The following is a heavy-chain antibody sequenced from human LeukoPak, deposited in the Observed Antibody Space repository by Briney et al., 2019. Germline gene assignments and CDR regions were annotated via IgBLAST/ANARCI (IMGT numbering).Heavy chain of an antibody. V-gene: IGHV3-7*01. CDR3: ARGSSGRYHLYFDY. CDR2: ISQDGSEK. Sequence: GGSLRLSCAASGFTSSIYWLSWVRQAPGKGLEWVASISQDGSEKYFVDSVKGRFANSRDDAKNSLYLQMSSLRAEDTAEYYCARGSSGRYHLYFDYWGQGTLVTVSS. J-gene: IGHJ4*02. CDR1: GFTSSIYW. D-gene: IGHD6-19*01.